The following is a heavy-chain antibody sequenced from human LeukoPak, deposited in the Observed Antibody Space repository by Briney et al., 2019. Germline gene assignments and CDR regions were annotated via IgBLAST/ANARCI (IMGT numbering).Heavy chain of an antibody. V-gene: IGHV4-39*07. D-gene: IGHD6-19*01. J-gene: IGHJ4*02. CDR2: IYYSGST. Sequence: SETLSLTCTVSGGSISSSSYYWGWIRQPPGKGLEWIGSIYYSGSTYYNPSLKSRVTISVDTSKNQFSLKLSSVTAADTAVYYCARDAGYSSGWSRGFDYWGQGTLVTVSS. CDR3: ARDAGYSSGWSRGFDY. CDR1: GGSISSSSYY.